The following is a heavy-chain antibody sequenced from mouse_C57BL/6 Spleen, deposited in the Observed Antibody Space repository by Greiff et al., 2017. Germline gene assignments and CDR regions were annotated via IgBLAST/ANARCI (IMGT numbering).Heavy chain of an antibody. D-gene: IGHD2-1*01. CDR3: ARGHYGNLDY. Sequence: QVQLQQSGPELVKPGASVKISCKASGYAFSSSWMNWVKQRPGKGLEWIGRIYPGVGDTNYNGKFKGKATLTADKSSSTAYMQLSSLTSEDSAVYFCARGHYGNLDYWGQGTTLTVSS. V-gene: IGHV1-82*01. J-gene: IGHJ2*01. CDR1: GYAFSSSW. CDR2: IYPGVGDT.